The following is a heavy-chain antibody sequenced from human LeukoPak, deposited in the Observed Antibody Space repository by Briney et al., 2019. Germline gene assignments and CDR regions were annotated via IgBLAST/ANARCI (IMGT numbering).Heavy chain of an antibody. CDR2: VYHSGST. CDR1: GGSISSSYW. Sequence: SETLSLTCAVSGGSISSSYWWSWVRQPPGKGLEWIGEVYHSGSTNYYPSLKSRVTISIEKSKNQFSLKLSSVTAADTAVYYCARAPGSSWYDYYYYYMDVWGKGTTVTISS. D-gene: IGHD6-13*01. V-gene: IGHV4-4*02. J-gene: IGHJ6*03. CDR3: ARAPGSSWYDYYYYYMDV.